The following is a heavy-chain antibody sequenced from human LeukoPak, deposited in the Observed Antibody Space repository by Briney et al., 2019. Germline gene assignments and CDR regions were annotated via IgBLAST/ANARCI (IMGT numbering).Heavy chain of an antibody. J-gene: IGHJ6*03. CDR3: AKTDSGYTKGYYSYHYMVL. D-gene: IGHD5-18*01. Sequence: GGSLRHSCAASGFTSSRYPITWVRQVAGKGLEWVAGIDKRGDNIHYGDSVKGRFTMSRDNSKNTVYLQMNSVRVEDTAQYYCAKTDSGYTKGYYSYHYMVLWGEEPRVTVSS. V-gene: IGHV3-23*01. CDR2: IDKRGDNI. CDR1: GFTSSRYP.